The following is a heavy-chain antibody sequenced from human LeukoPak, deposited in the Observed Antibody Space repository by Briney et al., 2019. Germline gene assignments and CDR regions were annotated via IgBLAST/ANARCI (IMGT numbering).Heavy chain of an antibody. J-gene: IGHJ4*02. CDR2: IKQDGSEK. V-gene: IGHV3-7*01. D-gene: IGHD2-2*01. Sequence: PGGSLRLSCAASGFTFSSYWMSWVRQAPGKGLEWVANIKQDGSEKYYVDSVKGRFTISRDNAKNSLYLQMNSLRAEDTAVYYCAIDYGYCSSTSCYSFDYWGQGTLVTVSS. CDR1: GFTFSSYW. CDR3: AIDYGYCSSTSCYSFDY.